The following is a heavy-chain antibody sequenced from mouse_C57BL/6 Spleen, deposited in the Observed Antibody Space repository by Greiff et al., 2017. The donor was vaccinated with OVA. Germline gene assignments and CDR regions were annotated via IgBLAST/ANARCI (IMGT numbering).Heavy chain of an antibody. Sequence: VQLQQSGAELVRPGTSVKVSCKASGYAFTNYLIEWVKQRPGQGLEWIGVINPGSGGTNYNEKFKGKATLTADKSSSTAYMQLSSLTSEASAVYFCARDGSWYVDVWGTGTTVTVSS. CDR2: INPGSGGT. J-gene: IGHJ1*03. D-gene: IGHD2-3*01. V-gene: IGHV1-54*01. CDR1: GYAFTNYL. CDR3: ARDGSWYVDV.